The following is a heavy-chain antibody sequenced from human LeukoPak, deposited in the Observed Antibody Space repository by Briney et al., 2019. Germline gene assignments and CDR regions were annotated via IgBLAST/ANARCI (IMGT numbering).Heavy chain of an antibody. CDR1: GFTFSSYS. Sequence: PGGSLRLSCAASGFTFSSYSMNRVRQAPGRGLEWVSSISSSSSYIYYADSVEGRFTISRDNAKNSLYLQMNSLRAEDTAVYYCAREGGYSYGSLGYWGQGTLVTVSS. CDR2: ISSSSSYI. J-gene: IGHJ4*02. D-gene: IGHD5-18*01. CDR3: AREGGYSYGSLGY. V-gene: IGHV3-21*01.